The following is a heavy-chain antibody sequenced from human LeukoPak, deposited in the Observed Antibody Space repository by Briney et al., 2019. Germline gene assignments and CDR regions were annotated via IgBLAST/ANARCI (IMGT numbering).Heavy chain of an antibody. Sequence: GGSLRLSCAASGFTFSSYAMSWVRQAPGKGLEWVPGISGSGGSTYYADSVKGRFTISRDNSKNTLYLQMNSLRAEDTAVYYCAKDSVPYSYGPQPATYYFDYWGQGPLVTVSS. CDR2: ISGSGGST. V-gene: IGHV3-23*01. CDR1: GFTFSSYA. D-gene: IGHD5-18*01. J-gene: IGHJ4*02. CDR3: AKDSVPYSYGPQPATYYFDY.